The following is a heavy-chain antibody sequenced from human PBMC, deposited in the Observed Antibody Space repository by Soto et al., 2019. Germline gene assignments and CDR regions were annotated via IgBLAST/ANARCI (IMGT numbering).Heavy chain of an antibody. CDR3: ARDGVLATGPIDY. CDR2: ISSSGTTV. J-gene: IGHJ4*02. D-gene: IGHD5-12*01. CDR1: GFTFSSYA. Sequence: GGSLRLSCAASGFTFSSYAMSWVRQAPGKGLEWVSDISSSGTTVYYVDSVKGRFTISRDNAKNSMYLQMDSLRVEDTAVYYCARDGVLATGPIDYWGQGTLVTVS. V-gene: IGHV3-48*04.